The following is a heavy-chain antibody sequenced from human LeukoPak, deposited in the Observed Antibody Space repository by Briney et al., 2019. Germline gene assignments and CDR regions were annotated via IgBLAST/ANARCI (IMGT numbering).Heavy chain of an antibody. CDR3: ARAPSESGGYYPEYFRH. V-gene: IGHV3-74*01. D-gene: IGHD3-22*01. CDR1: GFTFSSYW. Sequence: PGRSLRLSCAASGFTFSSYWMHWVRQAPGKGPVWVSRIKSDGNTNYADSVKGRFTISRDNAKNTVSLQMNSLRAEDTGVYYCARAPSESGGYYPEYFRHWGQGTLVTVSS. CDR2: IKSDGNT. J-gene: IGHJ1*01.